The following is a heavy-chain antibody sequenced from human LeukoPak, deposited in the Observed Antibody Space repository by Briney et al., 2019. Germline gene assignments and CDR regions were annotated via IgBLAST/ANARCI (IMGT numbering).Heavy chain of an antibody. CDR3: ARTAYCGGDCYSLDY. CDR1: GFTFSSYS. CDR2: ISSSSSAI. Sequence: PGGSLRLSRAASGFTFSSYSMNWVRQAPGKGLAWVSYISSSSSAIYYADSVKGRFTISRDNAKNSLYLQMNSLRAEDTAVYYCARTAYCGGDCYSLDYWGQGTLVTVSS. V-gene: IGHV3-21*05. D-gene: IGHD2-21*01. J-gene: IGHJ4*02.